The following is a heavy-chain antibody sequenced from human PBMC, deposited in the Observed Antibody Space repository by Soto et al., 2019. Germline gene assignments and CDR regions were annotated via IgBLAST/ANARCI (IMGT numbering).Heavy chain of an antibody. CDR1: GYTFTSYY. CDR2: MNPNSGNT. Sequence: ASGKVSFKASGYTFTSYYINWGRQATGQGLKCMGGMNPNSGNTVYAQKFQGRVTMTRNTSMSTAYMELSRLRSEDTAVYYCARTYCSSTSCYGYYYGMDVCGRRPTVTVSS. D-gene: IGHD2-2*01. CDR3: ARTYCSSTSCYGYYYGMDV. J-gene: IGHJ6*02. V-gene: IGHV1-8*01.